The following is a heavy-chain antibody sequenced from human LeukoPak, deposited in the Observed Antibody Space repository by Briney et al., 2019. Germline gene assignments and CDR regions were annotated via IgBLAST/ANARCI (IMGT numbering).Heavy chain of an antibody. CDR3: ARVGGYNSYFDY. D-gene: IGHD5-24*01. V-gene: IGHV3-74*03. J-gene: IGHJ4*02. CDR1: GFTFSSCW. Sequence: GGSLRLSCAASGFTFSSCWMHWVRQAPGKGLVWVSRINGDGSSTTYADSVRGRFTISRGNAKNTLYLQMNSLRDEDTAVYYCARVGGYNSYFDYWGQGSLVTVSS. CDR2: INGDGSST.